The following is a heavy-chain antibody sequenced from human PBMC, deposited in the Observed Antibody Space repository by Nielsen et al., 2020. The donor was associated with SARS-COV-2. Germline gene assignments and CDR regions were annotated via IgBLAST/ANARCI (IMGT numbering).Heavy chain of an antibody. J-gene: IGHJ6*02. CDR3: AKDRLYCSSTSCYAAGMDV. CDR1: GFTFSSYG. D-gene: IGHD2-2*01. Sequence: GGSLRLSCAASGFTFSSYGMHWVRQAPGKGLEWVAVISYDGSNKYYADSVKGRFTISRDNSKNTLYLQMNSLRAEDTAVYYCAKDRLYCSSTSCYAAGMDVWGQGTTVTVSS. V-gene: IGHV3-30*18. CDR2: ISYDGSNK.